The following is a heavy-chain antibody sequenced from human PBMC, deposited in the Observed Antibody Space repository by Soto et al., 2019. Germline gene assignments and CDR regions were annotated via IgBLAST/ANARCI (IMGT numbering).Heavy chain of an antibody. CDR3: AKAFSVDYIWGSLDPYAFDI. V-gene: IGHV3-23*01. Sequence: GGSLRLSCAASGFTFSSYAMSWVRQAPGKGLEWVSAISGSGGSTYYADSVKGRFTISRDNSKNTLYLQMNSLRAEDTAVYYCAKAFSVDYIWGSLDPYAFDIWGQGTMVTVSS. CDR2: ISGSGGST. CDR1: GFTFSSYA. J-gene: IGHJ3*02. D-gene: IGHD3-16*01.